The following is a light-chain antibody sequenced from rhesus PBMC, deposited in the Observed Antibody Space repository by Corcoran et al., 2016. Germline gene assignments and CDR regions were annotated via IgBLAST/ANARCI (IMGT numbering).Light chain of an antibody. V-gene: IGKV1-22*01. CDR3: QQYSSSPWT. Sequence: DIQMTQSPSSLSASVGDTVTITCRASQSISSWLAWYQQKPGNAPKLLIYKASTLQRGVPSRFRGSGSGTDFTLTISSLQSEDFATYYCQQYSSSPWTFGQGTKVEI. CDR1: QSISSW. CDR2: KAS. J-gene: IGKJ1*01.